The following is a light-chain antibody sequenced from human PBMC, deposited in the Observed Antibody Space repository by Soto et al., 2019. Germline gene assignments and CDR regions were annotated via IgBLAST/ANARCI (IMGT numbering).Light chain of an antibody. Sequence: EIVLTQSPGTLSLSPGERATLSCRASQSVSTNYLAWYQRKPGQAPRLLIYGASSRATGIPDRFSGSGSGXXXXXXXXXLXPXDFAVYYCQQYGSSPPTFGQGTKVEIK. CDR2: GAS. V-gene: IGKV3-20*01. CDR3: QQYGSSPPT. CDR1: QSVSTNY. J-gene: IGKJ1*01.